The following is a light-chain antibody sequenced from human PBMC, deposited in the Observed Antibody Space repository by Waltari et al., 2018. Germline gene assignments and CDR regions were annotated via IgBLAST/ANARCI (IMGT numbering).Light chain of an antibody. CDR3: QSYDSTYKMI. CDR1: SGSIGSVY. V-gene: IGLV6-57*01. Sequence: NFMLTQPHSVSESPGKMVTISCTRSSGSIGSVYVPWYHQRPASSPTIVIYDDDQRPSGVPDRFSGSIDRSSNSASLTISGLRAEDEADYFCQSYDSTYKMIFGGGTTLTVL. J-gene: IGLJ2*01. CDR2: DDD.